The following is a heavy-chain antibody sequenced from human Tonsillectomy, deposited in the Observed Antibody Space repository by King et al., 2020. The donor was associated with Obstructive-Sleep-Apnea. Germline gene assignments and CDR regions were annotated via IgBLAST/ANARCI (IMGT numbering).Heavy chain of an antibody. CDR1: GGAISSSSYY. J-gene: IGHJ4*02. D-gene: IGHD6-13*01. CDR2: IYYSGSN. CDR3: ARRYQGLYSSSWYFDY. Sequence: QLQESGPGLVKPSETLFLTCTVSGGAISSSSYYLGWVRQPPGKGLEWVGSIYYSGSNYYNPSLKSRVTISVDTSKNQFSLKLSSVTAADTAVYYCARRYQGLYSSSWYFDYWGQGTLVTVSS. V-gene: IGHV4-39*07.